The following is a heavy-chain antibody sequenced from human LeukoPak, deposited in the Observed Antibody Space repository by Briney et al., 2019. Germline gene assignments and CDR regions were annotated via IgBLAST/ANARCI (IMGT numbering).Heavy chain of an antibody. CDR2: ISYDGSKK. J-gene: IGHJ4*02. CDR3: AKDPNGIAAAGNY. CDR1: GFTFSSYG. Sequence: GGSLRLSCAASGFTFSSYGMHWVRQAPGKGLEWVAVISYDGSKKYYADSVKGRFTISRDNSKNTLYLQMNSLRAEDTAVYYCAKDPNGIAAAGNYWGQGTLVTVSS. D-gene: IGHD6-13*01. V-gene: IGHV3-30*18.